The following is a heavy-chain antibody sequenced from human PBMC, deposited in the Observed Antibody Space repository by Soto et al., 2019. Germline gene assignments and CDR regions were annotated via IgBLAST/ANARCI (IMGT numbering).Heavy chain of an antibody. CDR3: SRDGIPNSSSPFVIGH. D-gene: IGHD6-6*01. CDR1: GGSFSGYY. CDR2: INHSGST. J-gene: IGHJ5*02. Sequence: PSETLSLTCAVYGGSFSGYYWSWIRQPPGKGLEWIGEINHSGSTNYNPSLKSRVTISTDPSKNKFSLTLDSVSAADTAVYYCSRDGIPNSSSPFVIGHWGRGTLVTVS. V-gene: IGHV4-34*01.